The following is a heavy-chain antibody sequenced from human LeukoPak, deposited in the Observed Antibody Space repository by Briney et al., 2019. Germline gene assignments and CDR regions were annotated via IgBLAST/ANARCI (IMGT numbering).Heavy chain of an antibody. CDR1: GFTFSSYG. D-gene: IGHD2-2*01. CDR3: AKDSSRGGPLPDY. J-gene: IGHJ4*02. CDR2: ISHDGSNK. Sequence: GGSLRLSCAASGFTFSSYGMHWVRQAPGKGLEWVAVISHDGSNKYYADSVKGRFTISRDNSKNTLYLQMNGLRAEDTAVYYCAKDSSRGGPLPDYWGQGTLVTVSS. V-gene: IGHV3-30*18.